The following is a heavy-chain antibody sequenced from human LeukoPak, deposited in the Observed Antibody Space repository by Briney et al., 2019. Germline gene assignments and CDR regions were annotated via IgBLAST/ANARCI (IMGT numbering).Heavy chain of an antibody. Sequence: GGSLRLSCAVSGFTFSNYVMGWVRQAPGKGLEWVSGIIGSGDITYYADSVKGRFTISRDNSKNTLYLQMSTLRADDTGVYYCARAARGYHYWGQGTLVTASS. D-gene: IGHD5-12*01. V-gene: IGHV3-23*01. CDR3: ARAARGYHY. CDR2: IIGSGDIT. J-gene: IGHJ4*02. CDR1: GFTFSNYV.